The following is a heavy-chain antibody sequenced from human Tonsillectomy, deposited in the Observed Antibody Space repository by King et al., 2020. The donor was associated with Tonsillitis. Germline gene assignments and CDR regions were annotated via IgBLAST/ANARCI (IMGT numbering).Heavy chain of an antibody. J-gene: IGHJ4*02. Sequence: VQLVESGGGVVQPGRSLTLSCALSGFTFGRHGMHWVRQAPGKGLEWVSVISYDGNNKYYADSVRGRFTISRDTSKNMLYLQMNSLRAEDTAVYFCAKDREGRDFDYWGQGTLVTVSS. V-gene: IGHV3-30*18. CDR1: GFTFGRHG. CDR2: ISYDGNNK. CDR3: AKDREGRDFDY.